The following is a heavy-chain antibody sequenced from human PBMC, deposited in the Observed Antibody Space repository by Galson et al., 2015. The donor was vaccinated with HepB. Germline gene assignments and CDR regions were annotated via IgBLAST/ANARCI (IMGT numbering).Heavy chain of an antibody. Sequence: ETLSLTCAVYGGSFSGYYWSWIRQPPGKGLEWIGEINHSGSTNYNPSLKSRVTISVDTSKNQFSLKLSSVTAADTAVYYCARVLKGNAGSYGLDYWGQGTLVTVSS. D-gene: IGHD1-26*01. CDR2: INHSGST. V-gene: IGHV4-34*01. CDR3: ARVLKGNAGSYGLDY. CDR1: GGSFSGYY. J-gene: IGHJ4*02.